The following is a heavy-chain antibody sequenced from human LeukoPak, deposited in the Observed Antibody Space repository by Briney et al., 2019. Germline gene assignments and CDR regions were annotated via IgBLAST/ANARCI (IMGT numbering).Heavy chain of an antibody. V-gene: IGHV1-69*13. CDR3: ARCIVGATSAFDI. D-gene: IGHD1-26*01. Sequence: GASVKVSCKASGGTFSSYAISWVRQAPGQGLEWMGGIIPIFGTANYAQKFQGRVTITADESTSTAYMELSSLRSDDTAVYYCARCIVGATSAFDIWGQGTMVTVSS. J-gene: IGHJ3*02. CDR1: GGTFSSYA. CDR2: IIPIFGTA.